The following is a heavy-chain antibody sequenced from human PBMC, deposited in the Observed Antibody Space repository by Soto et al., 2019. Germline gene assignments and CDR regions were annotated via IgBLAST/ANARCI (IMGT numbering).Heavy chain of an antibody. CDR3: AKEDTSSGSLDY. CDR1: GFPFGENA. J-gene: IGHJ4*02. Sequence: GVSLRRSCAASGFPFGENAMSWVRQAPGKGLEWVSGISDSGATTYYADSVRGRFTISRDNSKNTLYLQMKSLRAEDSASYYCAKEDTSSGSLDYWGQGALVTVSS. V-gene: IGHV3-23*01. CDR2: ISDSGATT. D-gene: IGHD6-19*01.